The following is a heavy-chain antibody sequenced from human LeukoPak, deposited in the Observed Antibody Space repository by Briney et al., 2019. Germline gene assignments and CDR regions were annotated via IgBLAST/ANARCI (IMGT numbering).Heavy chain of an antibody. D-gene: IGHD1-14*01. CDR2: IYPGDSDT. Sequence: KRGESLKISCKGSGYSFTSYWIGWVRQMPGKGLEWMGIIYPGDSDTRYSPSFQGQVTISADKSISTAYLQWSSLKASDTAMYYCARHEGRNRYLSSFDYWGQGTLVTVSS. CDR1: GYSFTSYW. CDR3: ARHEGRNRYLSSFDY. J-gene: IGHJ4*02. V-gene: IGHV5-51*01.